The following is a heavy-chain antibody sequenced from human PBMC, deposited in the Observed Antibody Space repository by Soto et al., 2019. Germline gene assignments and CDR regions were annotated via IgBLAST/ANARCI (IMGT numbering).Heavy chain of an antibody. J-gene: IGHJ3*02. Sequence: GESLKISCKGSGYSFTNYWIAWVRQMPGKGLEWMGIIYPGDSDTRYSPSFQGQVSISADKSISTAYLQWSSLKASDTAMYYCARHPPTYYDILIGSDGASAIWRRGTVVT. V-gene: IGHV5-51*01. CDR3: ARHPPTYYDILIGSDGASAI. D-gene: IGHD3-9*01. CDR2: IYPGDSDT. CDR1: GYSFTNYW.